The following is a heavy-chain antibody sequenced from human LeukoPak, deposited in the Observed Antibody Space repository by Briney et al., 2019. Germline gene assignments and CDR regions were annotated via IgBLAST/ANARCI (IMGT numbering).Heavy chain of an antibody. CDR2: IYYSGST. CDR1: GGSISSYY. CDR3: ARDLVDGSGSGYGMDV. V-gene: IGHV4-59*01. Sequence: SETLSLTCTVSGGSISSYYWSWIRQPPGKGLEWIGYIYYSGSTNYNPPLKSRVTISVDTSKNQFSLKLSSVTAADTAVYYCARDLVDGSGSGYGMDVWGQGTTVTVSS. D-gene: IGHD3-10*01. J-gene: IGHJ6*02.